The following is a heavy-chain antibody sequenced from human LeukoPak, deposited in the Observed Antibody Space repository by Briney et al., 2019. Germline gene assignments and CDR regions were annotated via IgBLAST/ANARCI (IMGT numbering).Heavy chain of an antibody. CDR3: ASDGEVGYSRAYYYYYVDV. CDR1: GYSFTGYY. V-gene: IGHV1-2*02. D-gene: IGHD2-15*01. J-gene: IGHJ6*03. CDR2: INPSSGDT. Sequence: ASVKVSCKASGYSFTGYYIHWVRQAPGQGLEWMGWINPSSGDTKNAQKFQGRVTMTRDTSIRTAYMELSRLRSDDTAVYYCASDGEVGYSRAYYYYYVDVWGKGTTVTVSS.